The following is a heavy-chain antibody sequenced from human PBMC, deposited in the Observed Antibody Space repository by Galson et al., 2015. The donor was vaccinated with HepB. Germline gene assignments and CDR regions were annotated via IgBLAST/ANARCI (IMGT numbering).Heavy chain of an antibody. Sequence: SVKVSCKASGYTFTSYDINWVRQATGQGLEWMGWVNPNSGNTDYAQKFQGRVTMTRNTSISTAYMELSSLRSEDTAVYYCARGQKGWIQLWRFDPWGQGTLVTVSS. J-gene: IGHJ5*02. D-gene: IGHD5-18*01. CDR1: GYTFTSYD. CDR2: VNPNSGNT. V-gene: IGHV1-8*01. CDR3: ARGQKGWIQLWRFDP.